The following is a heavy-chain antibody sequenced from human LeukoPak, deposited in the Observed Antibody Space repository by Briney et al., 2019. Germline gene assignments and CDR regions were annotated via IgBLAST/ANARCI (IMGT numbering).Heavy chain of an antibody. CDR1: RGTFSSYA. D-gene: IGHD3-10*01. CDR3: ARDGAGSYSNYYYGMDV. J-gene: IGHJ6*02. CDR2: IIPIFGIA. Sequence: GPSVKVSSTASRGTFSSYAISWVRQAPGQGLEWMGRIIPIFGIANYAQKFQCRVTITSDKTTSTAYMELSSLRSEDTAVYYCARDGAGSYSNYYYGMDVWGQGTTVTVSS. V-gene: IGHV1-69*04.